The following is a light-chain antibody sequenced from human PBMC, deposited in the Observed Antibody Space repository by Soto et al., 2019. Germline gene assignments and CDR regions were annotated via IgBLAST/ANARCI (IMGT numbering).Light chain of an antibody. V-gene: IGKV3-20*01. J-gene: IGKJ3*01. CDR1: RHVYINA. CDR3: QQYGASPFT. CDR2: GAS. Sequence: VVLTQSPATLSLSPGDRATLSCRASRHVYINALGWYQQKPGRTPTLLIYGASTRATDIPDRFSATGSGTDFSLTISGVEPEDSEVYSCQQYGASPFTFGPGTRLEI.